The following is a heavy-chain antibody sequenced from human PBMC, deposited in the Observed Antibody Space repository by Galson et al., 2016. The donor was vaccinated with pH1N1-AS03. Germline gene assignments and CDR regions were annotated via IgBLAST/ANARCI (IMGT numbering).Heavy chain of an antibody. CDR2: IIPMFGTT. Sequence: SVKVSCKASGGTFNSNAISWVRQAPGHGLEWMGGIIPMFGTTHYALKFQGRVTITADEFATTAYMELSSLRSDDTAVYYCARDNYYDTGAFYGHFDFWGQGTLLVVSS. CDR1: GGTFNSNA. CDR3: ARDNYYDTGAFYGHFDF. J-gene: IGHJ4*02. V-gene: IGHV1-69*13. D-gene: IGHD3-22*01.